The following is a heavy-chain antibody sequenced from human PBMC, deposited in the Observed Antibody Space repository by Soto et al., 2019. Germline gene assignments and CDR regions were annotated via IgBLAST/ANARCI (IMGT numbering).Heavy chain of an antibody. V-gene: IGHV3-30*18. D-gene: IGHD3-3*01. CDR1: GFTFSSYG. Sequence: GGSLRLSCAASGFTFSSYGMHWVRQAPGKGLEWVAVISYDGSNKYYADSVKGRFTISRDNSKNTLYLQMNSLRAEDTAVYYCAKDNRIFGGGYGMDVWGQGTTVTVSS. CDR2: ISYDGSNK. CDR3: AKDNRIFGGGYGMDV. J-gene: IGHJ6*02.